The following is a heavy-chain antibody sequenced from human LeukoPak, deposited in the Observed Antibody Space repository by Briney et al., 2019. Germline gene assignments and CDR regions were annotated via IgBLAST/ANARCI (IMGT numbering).Heavy chain of an antibody. J-gene: IGHJ3*02. CDR2: IYYSGST. CDR1: GGSISSGGYY. V-gene: IGHV4-31*03. CDR3: ASPDSSSSSHAFDI. Sequence: KPSETLSLTCTVSGGSISSGGYYWSWIRQHPGKGLEWIGYIYYSGSTYYNPSLKSRVTISVDTSKNQFSLKLSSVTAADTAVYYCASPDSSSSSHAFDIWGQGTMVTVSS. D-gene: IGHD6-6*01.